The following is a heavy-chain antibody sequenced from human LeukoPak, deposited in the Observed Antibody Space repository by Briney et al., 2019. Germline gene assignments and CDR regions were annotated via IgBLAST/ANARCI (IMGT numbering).Heavy chain of an antibody. J-gene: IGHJ5*02. Sequence: SETLSLTCAVYGGSFSGYYWSWIRQPPGKGLEWIGEINHSGSTNYNPSLKSRVTISVDTSKNQFSLKLSSVTAADTAAYYCAREVVVVTAIMAIYNWFDPWGQGTLVTVSS. D-gene: IGHD2-21*02. V-gene: IGHV4-34*01. CDR3: AREVVVVTAIMAIYNWFDP. CDR2: INHSGST. CDR1: GGSFSGYY.